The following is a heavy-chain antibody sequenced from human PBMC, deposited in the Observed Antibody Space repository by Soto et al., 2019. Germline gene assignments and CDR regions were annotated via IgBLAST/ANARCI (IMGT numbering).Heavy chain of an antibody. CDR2: IGARGFPI. CDR1: GLDFGVYP. CDR3: ATEPFDY. J-gene: IGHJ4*02. Sequence: EVQLVESGGGVMQPGGSLRLSCAASGLDFGVYPMNWVRQAPGKGLEWVSYIGARGFPIYYADSVRGRFAMSRDNVNNSVFLQMDSLRAEDTAQYFCATEPFDYWGRGALVTVSS. V-gene: IGHV3-48*04.